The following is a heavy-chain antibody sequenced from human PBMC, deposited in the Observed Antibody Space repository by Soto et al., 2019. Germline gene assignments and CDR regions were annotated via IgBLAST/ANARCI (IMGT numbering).Heavy chain of an antibody. J-gene: IGHJ6*02. CDR2: ISSNGGST. D-gene: IGHD6-19*01. V-gene: IGHV3-64*01. Sequence: GGSLRLSCAASGFTFLLYAMHWVRQAPGKGLEYVSAISSNGGSTYYANSLKGRFPLSRYTSTTPLSLQMGSLRAEDMAVYYCARDLEWLVRGALDYYYGMDVWGQGTTVTVSS. CDR3: ARDLEWLVRGALDYYYGMDV. CDR1: GFTFLLYA.